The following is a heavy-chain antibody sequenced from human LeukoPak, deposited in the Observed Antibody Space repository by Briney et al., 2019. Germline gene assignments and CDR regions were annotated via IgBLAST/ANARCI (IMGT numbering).Heavy chain of an antibody. Sequence: PSETLSLTCTMSGGSMINYYWGWIRQTPGKGLEWLGYIYYSGVTDYNTSLKSRVTISIDTSKSQFSLNLNSVTAADTAVYYCARLDSQLWRYFDCWGQGTLVTVSS. V-gene: IGHV4-59*01. CDR1: GGSMINYY. J-gene: IGHJ4*02. CDR3: ARLDSQLWRYFDC. CDR2: IYYSGVT. D-gene: IGHD5-18*01.